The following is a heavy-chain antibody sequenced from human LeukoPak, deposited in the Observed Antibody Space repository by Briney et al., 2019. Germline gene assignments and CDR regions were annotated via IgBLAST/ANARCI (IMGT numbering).Heavy chain of an antibody. D-gene: IGHD1-1*01. V-gene: IGHV1-46*01. CDR1: GYIFTSYY. Sequence: GASVKVSCKAFGYIFTSYYMHWVRQAPGQGLEWMGIINPSGGGTSYAQKFQGRVTMTRDTSTSTVYMELSSLKSEDTAVYYCARDKSPNWRFDDWGQGTLVTVSS. J-gene: IGHJ4*02. CDR2: INPSGGGT. CDR3: ARDKSPNWRFDD.